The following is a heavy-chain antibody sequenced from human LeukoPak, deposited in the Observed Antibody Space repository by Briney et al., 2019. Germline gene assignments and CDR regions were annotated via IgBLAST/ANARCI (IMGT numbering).Heavy chain of an antibody. Sequence: ASVKVSCKVSGYSLTEISMQWVRQAPGKGLEWMGGFDPEDGERMSAQKFQGRVTMTEDTSTDTAYMELSSLRPEDTAVYYCATDRDGYNYYFDSWGQGTLVTVSS. J-gene: IGHJ4*02. CDR2: FDPEDGER. CDR1: GYSLTEIS. D-gene: IGHD5-24*01. V-gene: IGHV1-24*01. CDR3: ATDRDGYNYYFDS.